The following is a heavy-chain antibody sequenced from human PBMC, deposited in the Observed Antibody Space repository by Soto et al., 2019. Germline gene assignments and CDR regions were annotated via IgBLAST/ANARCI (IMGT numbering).Heavy chain of an antibody. V-gene: IGHV3-30-3*01. CDR3: ARGRWRYDSGWYFFDY. J-gene: IGHJ4*02. Sequence: QVQLVESGGGVVQPGRSLRLSCAASGFTFSSYAMHWVRQAQGKGLEWVAVISYDGSNKYYADSVKGRFTISRDNSKNTLYLQMNSLRAEDTAVYYCARGRWRYDSGWYFFDYWGQGTLVTVSS. CDR2: ISYDGSNK. CDR1: GFTFSSYA. D-gene: IGHD3-10*01.